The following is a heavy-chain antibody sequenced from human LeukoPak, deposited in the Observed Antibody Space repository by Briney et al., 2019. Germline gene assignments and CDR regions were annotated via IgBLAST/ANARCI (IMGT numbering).Heavy chain of an antibody. J-gene: IGHJ4*02. CDR3: AKELRSWPKGYFDY. V-gene: IGHV1-2*02. CDR1: GYTFTGYY. Sequence: ASVKVSCKASGYTFTGYYMHWVRQAPGQGLEWMGWIDPNSGGTNYAQKFRGRVTMTRDTSTSTAYMELSRLRSDDTAVYYCAKELRSWPKGYFDYWGQGTLVTVSS. CDR2: IDPNSGGT. D-gene: IGHD3-16*01.